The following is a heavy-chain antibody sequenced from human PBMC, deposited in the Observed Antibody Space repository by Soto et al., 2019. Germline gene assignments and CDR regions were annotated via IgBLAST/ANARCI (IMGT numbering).Heavy chain of an antibody. CDR3: AREAGTWHLPLNWFDP. J-gene: IGHJ5*02. CDR1: GFTFSSYS. V-gene: IGHV3-48*02. Sequence: GGSLRLSCAASGFTFSSYSMNWVRQAPGKGLEWVSYISSSSSTIYYADSVKGRFAISIDNAKNSLYLQMNSLRDEDTAVYYCAREAGTWHLPLNWFDPWGQGTLVTVSS. D-gene: IGHD6-19*01. CDR2: ISSSSSTI.